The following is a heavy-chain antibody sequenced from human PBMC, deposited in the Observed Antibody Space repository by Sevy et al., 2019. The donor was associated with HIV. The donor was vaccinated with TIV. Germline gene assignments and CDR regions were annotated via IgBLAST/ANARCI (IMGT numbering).Heavy chain of an antibody. J-gene: IGHJ4*02. CDR3: AKDLRTVLRFLEWSFDY. CDR1: GFTFSSYG. Sequence: EGSLRLSCVASGFTFSSYGMHWVRQAPGKGLEWVAVISYDGSNKYYADSVKGRFTISRDNSKNTLYLQMNSLRAEDTAVYYCAKDLRTVLRFLEWSFDYWGQGTLVTVSS. D-gene: IGHD3-3*01. CDR2: ISYDGSNK. V-gene: IGHV3-30*18.